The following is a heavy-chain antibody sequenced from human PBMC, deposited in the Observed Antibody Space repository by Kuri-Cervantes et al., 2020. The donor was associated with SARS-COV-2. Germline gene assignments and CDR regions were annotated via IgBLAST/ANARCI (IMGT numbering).Heavy chain of an antibody. CDR2: IYYSGST. Sequence: SETLSLTCTVSGGSINDYYWGWIRQPPGKGPEWIGSIYYSGSTYYNPSLKSRVTISVDTSKNQFSLKLSSVTAADTAVYYCARHSPPRITMVRGVITTYFDYWGQGTLVTVSS. CDR1: GGSINDYY. CDR3: ARHSPPRITMVRGVITTYFDY. D-gene: IGHD3-10*01. J-gene: IGHJ4*02. V-gene: IGHV4-39*01.